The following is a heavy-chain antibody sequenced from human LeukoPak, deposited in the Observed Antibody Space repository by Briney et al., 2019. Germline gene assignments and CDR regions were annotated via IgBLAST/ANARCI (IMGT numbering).Heavy chain of an antibody. Sequence: GGSLRLSCAASGFTFSSYGMHWVRQAPGKGLEWVAVISYDGSNKYYADSVKGRFTISRDNSKNTLYLQMNSLRAEDTAVYYCARDGDCSGGSCYSLDYYYGMDVWGQGTTVTVSS. CDR3: ARDGDCSGGSCYSLDYYYGMDV. D-gene: IGHD2-15*01. J-gene: IGHJ6*02. CDR1: GFTFSSYG. CDR2: ISYDGSNK. V-gene: IGHV3-30*03.